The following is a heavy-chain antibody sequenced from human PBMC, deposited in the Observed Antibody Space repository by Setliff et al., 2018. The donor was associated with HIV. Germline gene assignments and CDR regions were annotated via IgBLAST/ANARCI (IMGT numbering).Heavy chain of an antibody. D-gene: IGHD7-27*01. V-gene: IGHV4-61*09. CDR1: GASIGCDDVY. CDR3: ARGDANWGSLDY. Sequence: SETLSLTCTFSGASIGCDDVYWSWIRQPAGKGLEWIGHIYSSENTNYNPSLKSGVTISLDTSKSQFSLKLTSVTATDTATYYCARGDANWGSLDYWGQGTLVTVSS. CDR2: IYSSENT. J-gene: IGHJ4*02.